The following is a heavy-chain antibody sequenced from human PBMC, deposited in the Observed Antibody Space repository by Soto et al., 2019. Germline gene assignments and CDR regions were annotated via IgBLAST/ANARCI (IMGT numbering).Heavy chain of an antibody. CDR1: GGSIXSYY. J-gene: IGHJ3*02. CDR2: IYYSGST. D-gene: IGHD3-10*01. V-gene: IGHV4-59*01. Sequence: PSETLSLTCTFSGGSIXSYYWSLIRQPPGKGLEWIGYIYYSGSTNYNPSLKSRVTISVDTSKNQFSLKLSSVTAADTAVYYCARVWGGAFDIWGQGTMVTVSS. CDR3: ARVWGGAFDI.